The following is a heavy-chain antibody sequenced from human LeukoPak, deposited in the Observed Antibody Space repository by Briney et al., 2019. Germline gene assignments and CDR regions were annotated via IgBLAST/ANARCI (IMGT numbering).Heavy chain of an antibody. CDR3: ARWGDYGSGSYFDY. V-gene: IGHV4-31*03. J-gene: IGHJ4*02. CDR1: GGSISSGGYY. Sequence: SETLSLTCTVSGGSISSGGYYWSWIRQHPGKGLEWTGYIYYSGSTYYNPSLKSRVTISVDTSKNQFSLKLSSVTAADTAVYYCARWGDYGSGSYFDYWGQGTLVTVSS. D-gene: IGHD3-10*01. CDR2: IYYSGST.